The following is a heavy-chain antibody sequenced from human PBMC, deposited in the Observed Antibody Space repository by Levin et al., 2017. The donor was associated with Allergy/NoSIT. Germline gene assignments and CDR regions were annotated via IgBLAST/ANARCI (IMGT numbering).Heavy chain of an antibody. D-gene: IGHD3-10*01. CDR3: ARESLQGFDH. J-gene: IGHJ4*02. CDR2: ISSSGTTA. V-gene: IGHV3-48*03. Sequence: GGSLRLSCEASGFTVNSYDMNWVRQAPGKGLEWITYISSSGTTAYYVASVEGRFTISRDNAKNSLYLQMDSLRAEDTAIYYCARESLQGFDHWGQGTPVTVSS. CDR1: GFTVNSYD.